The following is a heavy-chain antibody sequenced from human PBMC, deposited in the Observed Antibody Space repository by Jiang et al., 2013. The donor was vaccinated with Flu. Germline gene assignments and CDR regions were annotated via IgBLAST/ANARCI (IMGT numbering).Heavy chain of an antibody. V-gene: IGHV1-69*02. CDR3: ASVSPYGSGVNH. J-gene: IGHJ5*02. D-gene: IGHD3-10*01. Sequence: AQKFQGRVTIIADRSTSTAYMDLSSLRSEDTAVYYCASVSPYGSGVNHWGQGTLVTVSS.